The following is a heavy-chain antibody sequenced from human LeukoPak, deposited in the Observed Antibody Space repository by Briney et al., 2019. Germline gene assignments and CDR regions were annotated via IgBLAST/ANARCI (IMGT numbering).Heavy chain of an antibody. V-gene: IGHV4-38-2*01. CDR1: GFTFSDHY. CDR2: IYYSGST. J-gene: IGHJ4*02. CDR3: ARSSGTIFGVVELYFDY. D-gene: IGHD3-3*01. Sequence: GSLRLSCAASGFTFSDHYMSWIRQVPGKGLEWIGSIYYSGSTYYNPSLKSRVTISVDTSKNQFSLKLSSVTAADTAVYYCARSSGTIFGVVELYFDYWGQGTLVTVSS.